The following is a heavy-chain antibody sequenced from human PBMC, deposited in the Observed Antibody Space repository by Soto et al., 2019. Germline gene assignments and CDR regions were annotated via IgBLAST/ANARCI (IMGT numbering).Heavy chain of an antibody. Sequence: QVQLQQWGAGLLKPSETLSLTCAVYGGSFSGYYWSWIRQPPGKGLEWIGEINHSGSTNYNPSLKSRVTISVDTSKNQFPLKLSSVTAADTAVYYCARGIRGAAARSYYFDYWGQGTLVTVSS. CDR1: GGSFSGYY. J-gene: IGHJ4*02. V-gene: IGHV4-34*01. D-gene: IGHD6-13*01. CDR2: INHSGST. CDR3: ARGIRGAAARSYYFDY.